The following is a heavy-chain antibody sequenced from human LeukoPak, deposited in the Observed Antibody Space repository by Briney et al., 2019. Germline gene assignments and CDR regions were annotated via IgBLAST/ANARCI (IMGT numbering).Heavy chain of an antibody. CDR2: INANSGGT. Sequence: ASVTVSFKASGYTFTGYYMHWVRQAPGQGLEWMGRINANSGGTNYAQKFQGRVTMTRDTSISTAYMELSRLRSDDTAVYYCAGGQWLVRGAFDIWGQGTMVTVSS. CDR1: GYTFTGYY. J-gene: IGHJ3*02. V-gene: IGHV1-2*06. D-gene: IGHD6-19*01. CDR3: AGGQWLVRGAFDI.